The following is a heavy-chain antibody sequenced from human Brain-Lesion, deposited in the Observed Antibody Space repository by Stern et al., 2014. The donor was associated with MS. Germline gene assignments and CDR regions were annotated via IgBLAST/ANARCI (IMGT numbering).Heavy chain of an antibody. CDR1: GGSVSSTSYA. J-gene: IGHJ5*02. CDR3: AGEEDIRYCSGGSCTGNWFDP. D-gene: IGHD2-15*01. V-gene: IGHV4-39*01. CDR2: IYYSGNT. Sequence: QLQLQESGPGLVKPSETLSLTCTVAGGSVSSTSYAWAWIRQPPGKGLEWIGTIYYSGNTYYSPSLKSRLTISLDTSQNQFSLQWRSVTAADTAVYYCAGEEDIRYCSGGSCTGNWFDPWGQGTLVTVSS.